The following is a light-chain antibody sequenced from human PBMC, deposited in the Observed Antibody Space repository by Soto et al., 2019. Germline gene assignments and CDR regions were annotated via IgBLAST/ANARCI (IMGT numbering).Light chain of an antibody. J-gene: IGKJ4*01. Sequence: EIVMTQSPATLSVSPVERATLSCRASQSVGSDLAWYQQKPGQAPRLVIYDISTRATGVPTRISGSGSGTEFTLTISSLQSEDFAVYYCQQYNSWPLTFGGGTKVDIK. CDR3: QQYNSWPLT. CDR2: DIS. CDR1: QSVGSD. V-gene: IGKV3D-15*01.